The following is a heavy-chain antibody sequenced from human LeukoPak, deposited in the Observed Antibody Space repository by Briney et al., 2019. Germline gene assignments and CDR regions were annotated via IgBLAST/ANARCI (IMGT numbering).Heavy chain of an antibody. CDR3: ARAPSDIVAPCLDY. J-gene: IGHJ4*02. D-gene: IGHD5-12*01. CDR2: ISSSSSYI. V-gene: IGHV3-21*01. Sequence: GGSLRLSCAASGFTFSSYSMNWVRQAPGKGLEWVSSISSSSSYIYYADSVKGRFTISRDNAKNSLYLQMNSLRAEDTAVYYCARAPSDIVAPCLDYWGQGTLVTVSS. CDR1: GFTFSSYS.